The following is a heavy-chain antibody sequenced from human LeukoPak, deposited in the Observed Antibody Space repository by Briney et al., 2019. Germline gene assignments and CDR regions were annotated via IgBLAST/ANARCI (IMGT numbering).Heavy chain of an antibody. CDR3: AKKLTYYYDSSGYYDPRDAFDI. CDR2: ISGSGGST. J-gene: IGHJ3*02. V-gene: IGHV3-23*01. CDR1: GFTFSSYA. Sequence: GGSLRLSCAASGFTFSSYAMSWVRQAPGKGLEWVSAISGSGGSTYYAGSVKGRFTISRDNSKNTLYLQMNSLRAEDTAVYYCAKKLTYYYDSSGYYDPRDAFDIWGQGTMVTVSS. D-gene: IGHD3-22*01.